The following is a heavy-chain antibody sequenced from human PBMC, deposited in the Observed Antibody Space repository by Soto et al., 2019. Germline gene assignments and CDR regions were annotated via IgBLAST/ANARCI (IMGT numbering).Heavy chain of an antibody. CDR2: INPNSGGT. J-gene: IGHJ6*02. Sequence: ASVKVSCKASGYTFTGYYMHWVRQAPGQGLEWMGWINPNSGGTNYAQKFQGWVTMTRDTSISTAYMELSRLRSDDTAVYYCARDHRGQLVIEPYDQPYYGMDVWGQGTTVTVSS. CDR3: ARDHRGQLVIEPYDQPYYGMDV. CDR1: GYTFTGYY. D-gene: IGHD6-13*01. V-gene: IGHV1-2*04.